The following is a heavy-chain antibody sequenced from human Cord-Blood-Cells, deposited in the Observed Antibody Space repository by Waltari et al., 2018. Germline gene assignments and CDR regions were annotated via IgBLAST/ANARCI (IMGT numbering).Heavy chain of an antibody. Sequence: QLQLQESGPGLVKPSETLSLTCTVSGGSLSRSSYYWGWIRQPPGKGLEWIGSIYYSGSTYYNPSLKSRVTISVDTSKNQFSLKLSSVTAADTAVYYCARHSGDYAIFDYWGQGTLVTVSS. CDR1: GGSLSRSSYY. CDR2: IYYSGST. V-gene: IGHV4-39*01. D-gene: IGHD4-17*01. CDR3: ARHSGDYAIFDY. J-gene: IGHJ4*02.